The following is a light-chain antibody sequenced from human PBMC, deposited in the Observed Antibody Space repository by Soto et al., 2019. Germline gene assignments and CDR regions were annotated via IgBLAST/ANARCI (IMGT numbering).Light chain of an antibody. Sequence: QSALTQPASVSGSPGQSITISCTGTSSDVGSYNFVSWYQQHPGKAPKLMIYDVTNRPSGVSSRFSGSKSGNTASLAISGFQAEDEADYHCSSYTGGNTLVFGGGTQLTVL. CDR1: SSDVGSYNF. V-gene: IGLV2-14*03. CDR3: SSYTGGNTLV. J-gene: IGLJ2*01. CDR2: DVT.